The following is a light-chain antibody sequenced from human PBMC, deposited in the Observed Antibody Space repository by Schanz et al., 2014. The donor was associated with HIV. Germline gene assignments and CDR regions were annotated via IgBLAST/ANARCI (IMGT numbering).Light chain of an antibody. Sequence: QSVLTQPASVSGSPGQSVTISCTGTSSDVGAYNHVSWYQHHPGKAPKVMIYDVSNRPSGVSNRFSGSKSGSTASLTIFGLQAEDEADYYCSSYTSSTTYVFGTGTKLTVL. V-gene: IGLV2-14*03. CDR3: SSYTSSTTYV. J-gene: IGLJ1*01. CDR1: SSDVGAYNH. CDR2: DVS.